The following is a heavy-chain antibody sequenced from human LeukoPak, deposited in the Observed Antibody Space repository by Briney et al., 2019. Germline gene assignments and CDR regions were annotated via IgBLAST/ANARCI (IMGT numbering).Heavy chain of an antibody. V-gene: IGHV5-51*01. J-gene: IGHJ3*02. D-gene: IGHD3-9*01. CDR1: GGTFSSYA. Sequence: GASVKVSCKASGGTFSSYAISWVRQMPGKGLEWMGGLYPGDSDTRYSPSFQGQVTISADKSLTTAYLQWNSLKASDTAMYYCARQRYFHIWGQGTMVTVSS. CDR2: LYPGDSDT. CDR3: ARQRYFHI.